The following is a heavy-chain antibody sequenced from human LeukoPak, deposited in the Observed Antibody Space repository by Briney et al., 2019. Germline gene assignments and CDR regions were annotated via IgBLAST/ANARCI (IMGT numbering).Heavy chain of an antibody. CDR3: ARGSVVVVPAPMFFNY. V-gene: IGHV4-34*01. CDR2: INHGGST. D-gene: IGHD2-2*01. J-gene: IGHJ4*02. Sequence: SETLSLTCAVYGGSFSGYYWSWIRQPPGKGLEWIGEINHGGSTNYNPSLWGRVTISVDTSKNQSSLKLSSGAAADTVVYYGARGSVVVVPAPMFFNYWGQGTLVTVSS. CDR1: GGSFSGYY.